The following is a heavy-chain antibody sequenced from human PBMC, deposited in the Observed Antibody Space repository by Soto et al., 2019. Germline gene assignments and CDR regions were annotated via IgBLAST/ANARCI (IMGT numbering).Heavy chain of an antibody. D-gene: IGHD1-26*01. J-gene: IGHJ4*02. CDR2: TRNKANSYTT. CDR1: ELTFGDHY. CDR3: ASSGSYYPFDY. V-gene: IGHV3-72*01. Sequence: PVVPHRVCCAASELTFGDHYMDWVRQAPGKGLEWVGRTRNKANSYTTEYAASVKGRFTISRDDSKNLLFLQMNSLETEDTAVYYCASSGSYYPFDYWGQGALVTVSS.